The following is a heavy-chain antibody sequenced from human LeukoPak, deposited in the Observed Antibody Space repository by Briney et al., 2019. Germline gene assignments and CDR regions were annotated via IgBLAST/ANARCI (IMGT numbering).Heavy chain of an antibody. Sequence: GGSLRLSCAASGFTFSSYAMRWARQAPGKGLEWVSAISGSGGSTYYAASVKGRFTISRDNSKTTLYLQMNSMRAEDTAVYYCVRGYSSSWYEWFDTWGQGTLVTVSS. J-gene: IGHJ5*02. V-gene: IGHV3-23*01. CDR1: GFTFSSYA. CDR3: VRGYSSSWYEWFDT. D-gene: IGHD6-13*01. CDR2: ISGSGGST.